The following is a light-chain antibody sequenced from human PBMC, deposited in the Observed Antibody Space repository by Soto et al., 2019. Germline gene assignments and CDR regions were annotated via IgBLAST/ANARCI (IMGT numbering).Light chain of an antibody. CDR2: AAS. CDR3: QQYASSRT. CDR1: QSVSSRY. V-gene: IGKV3-20*01. Sequence: EIVLTQSPVTLSLSPGERATLSCRASQSVSSRYFAWYQQKPGQAPRLLIYAASSRATGIPDRFSGSGSGTDFSLTISRLEPEDFAVYYCQQYASSRTFGQGTKVEIK. J-gene: IGKJ1*01.